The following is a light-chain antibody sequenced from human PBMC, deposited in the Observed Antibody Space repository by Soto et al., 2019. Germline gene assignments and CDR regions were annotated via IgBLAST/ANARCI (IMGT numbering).Light chain of an antibody. CDR1: QSVSSN. J-gene: IGKJ3*01. CDR3: QHYFTIPFT. V-gene: IGKV3-15*01. CDR2: GAS. Sequence: EIVMTQSPATLSVSPGERVTLSCRASQSVSSNLAWYQQKPGQTPRLLIYGASTRATGIPTRFSGSGSGTEFTLTITSLQSEDVAVYYCQHYFTIPFTFGPGTKVEIK.